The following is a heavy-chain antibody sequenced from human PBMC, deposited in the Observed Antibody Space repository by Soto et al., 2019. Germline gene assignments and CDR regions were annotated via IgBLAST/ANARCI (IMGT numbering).Heavy chain of an antibody. CDR2: ISGSGGST. J-gene: IGHJ4*02. CDR3: AKVKRSKWLRSLLDLAVASSNDY. Sequence: PGGSLRLSCAASGFTFSSYAMSWVRQAPGKGLEWVSAISGSGGSTYYAASVKGRFTISRDNTKNTLYLQMNSLRAEDTAVYYCAKVKRSKWLRSLLDLAVASSNDYWGQGTLVTVSS. V-gene: IGHV3-23*01. CDR1: GFTFSSYA. D-gene: IGHD5-12*01.